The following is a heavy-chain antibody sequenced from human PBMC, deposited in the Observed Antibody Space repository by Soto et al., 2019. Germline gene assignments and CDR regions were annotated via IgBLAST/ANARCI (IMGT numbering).Heavy chain of an antibody. J-gene: IGHJ1*01. CDR1: GFTFSSYS. D-gene: IGHD2-15*01. V-gene: IGHV3-48*02. CDR2: ISSSSSTI. Sequence: GGSLRLSCAASGFTFSSYSMNWVRQAPGKGLEWVSYISSSSSTIYYADSVKGRFTISRDNAKNSLYLQMNSLRDEDTAVYYCARGGHDYSNYVCSGGSCYELGYFQHWGQGTLVTVSS. CDR3: ARGGHDYSNYVCSGGSCYELGYFQH.